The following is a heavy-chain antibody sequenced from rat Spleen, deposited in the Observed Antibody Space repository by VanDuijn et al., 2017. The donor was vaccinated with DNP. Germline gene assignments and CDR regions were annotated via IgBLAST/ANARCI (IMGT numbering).Heavy chain of an antibody. CDR1: GFIFSNYW. CDR3: AGRPPPTRGPFDY. Sequence: EVQLVESGGGPVQPGRSLKLSCVASGFIFSNYWMTWIRQAPGKGLEWVASISNPGDSTYYRDSVKGRFIISRNNAKSTLYLQMDSLRSDDTATYYCAGRPPPTRGPFDYWGQGIMVTVSS. CDR2: ISNPGDST. D-gene: IGHD1-4*01. V-gene: IGHV5-31*01. J-gene: IGHJ2*01.